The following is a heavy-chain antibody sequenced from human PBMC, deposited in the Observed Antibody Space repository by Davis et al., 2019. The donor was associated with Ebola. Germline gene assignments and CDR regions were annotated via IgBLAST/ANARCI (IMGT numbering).Heavy chain of an antibody. CDR1: GFTFSSYG. CDR2: IWYDGSNK. V-gene: IGHV3-33*01. J-gene: IGHJ4*02. D-gene: IGHD6-19*01. CDR3: ARGGGYSSGWDDY. Sequence: PGGSLRLSCAASGFTFSSYGMHWVRQAPGKGLEWVAVIWYDGSNKYYADSVKGRFTISRDNSKNTLYLQMNSLRAEDTAVYYCARGGGYSSGWDDYWGQGTLVTVSS.